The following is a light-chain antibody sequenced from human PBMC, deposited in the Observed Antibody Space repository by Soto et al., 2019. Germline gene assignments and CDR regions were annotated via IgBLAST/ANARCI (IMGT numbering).Light chain of an antibody. CDR2: AAS. V-gene: IGKV1-39*01. J-gene: IGKJ2*01. CDR1: QSISHY. CDR3: QQSYTTPRN. Sequence: DIQMTQSPSSLSASVGDRVTITCRTGQSISHYLNWYQQTPGKAPKLLIYAASRLQSGVPSRFSGSVSGTDFSLTISSLQPEDFATYYCQQSYTTPRNFGQGTNLEIK.